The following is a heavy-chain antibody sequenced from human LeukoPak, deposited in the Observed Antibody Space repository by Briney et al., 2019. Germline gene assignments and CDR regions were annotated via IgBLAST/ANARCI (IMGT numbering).Heavy chain of an antibody. CDR2: ISCSGSTI. CDR3: ARRVARGEPLS. V-gene: IGHV3-11*01. D-gene: IGHD1-26*01. CDR1: GFTFSDYY. J-gene: IGHJ5*02. Sequence: KAGGSLRLSCAASGFTFSDYYMSWIRQAPGKGLEWVSYISCSGSTIYYADSVKGRFTISRDNAKNSLYLQMNSLRAEDTAVYYCARRVARGEPLSWGQGTLVTVSS.